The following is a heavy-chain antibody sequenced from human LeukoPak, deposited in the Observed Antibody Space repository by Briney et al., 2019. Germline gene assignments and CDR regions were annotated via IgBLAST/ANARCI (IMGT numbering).Heavy chain of an antibody. D-gene: IGHD5/OR15-5a*01. V-gene: IGHV4-39*01. CDR2: IYYSGST. Sequence: PSETLSLTCTVSGGSISSSSYYWGWIRQSPGKGLEWIGSIYYSGSTYYNPSLKSRVTISVDTSKNQFSLKLSSVTAADTAVYYCARLGRARVSEDYWGQGTLVTVSS. J-gene: IGHJ4*02. CDR3: ARLGRARVSEDY. CDR1: GGSISSSSYY.